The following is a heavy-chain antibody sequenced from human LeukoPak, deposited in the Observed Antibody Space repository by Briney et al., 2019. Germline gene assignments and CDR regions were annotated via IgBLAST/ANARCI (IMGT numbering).Heavy chain of an antibody. V-gene: IGHV3-48*01. CDR1: GFTFSDYS. CDR3: ARDRGTVNYFDY. D-gene: IGHD4-17*01. Sequence: GGSLRLSCAASGFTFSDYSMNWVRQAPGKGPEWVCYINAFSSAIYYADSVKGRFTISRENAKSSLSLQMNSLRAEDTAVYYCARDRGTVNYFDYWGQGTLVTVSS. CDR2: INAFSSAI. J-gene: IGHJ4*02.